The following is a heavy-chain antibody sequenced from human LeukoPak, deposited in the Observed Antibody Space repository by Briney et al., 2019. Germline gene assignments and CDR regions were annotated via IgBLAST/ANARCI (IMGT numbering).Heavy chain of an antibody. CDR2: ISGSGGST. V-gene: IGHV3-23*01. D-gene: IGHD3-10*01. Sequence: PGGSLRLSCAASGFTFSNYAMSWVRQAPGKGLEWVSAISGSGGSTYYADSVKGRFTISRDNSKNTLSLQMNSLRAEDTAVYYCTKGYGSGSYYYMDVWGKGTTVTVSS. CDR1: GFTFSNYA. CDR3: TKGYGSGSYYYMDV. J-gene: IGHJ6*03.